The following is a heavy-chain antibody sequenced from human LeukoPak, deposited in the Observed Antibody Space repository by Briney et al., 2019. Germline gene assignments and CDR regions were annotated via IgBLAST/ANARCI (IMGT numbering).Heavy chain of an antibody. CDR3: ARGGYFDWSLFDY. Sequence: PSETLSLTCAVYGGSFSGYYWSWIRQPPGKGLEWIGEINHSGSTNYNPSLKSRVTISVDTSKNQFSLKLSSVTAAATAVSYCARGGYFDWSLFDYWGQGTLVTVSS. D-gene: IGHD3-9*01. CDR1: GGSFSGYY. V-gene: IGHV4-34*01. J-gene: IGHJ4*02. CDR2: INHSGST.